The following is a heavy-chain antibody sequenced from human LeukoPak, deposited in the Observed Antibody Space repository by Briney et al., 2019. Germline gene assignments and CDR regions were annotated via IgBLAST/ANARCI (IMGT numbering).Heavy chain of an antibody. CDR1: GFTFSSYA. CDR3: AKVRPGGDHSGYDRHNKEEYYFDY. CDR2: ISGSGGST. D-gene: IGHD5-12*01. J-gene: IGHJ4*02. Sequence: ETGGSLRLSCAASGFTFSSYAMSWVRQAPGKGLEWVSAISGSGGSTYYADSVKGRFTISRDNSKNTLYLQMNSLGAEDTAVYYCAKVRPGGDHSGYDRHNKEEYYFDYWGQGTLVTVSS. V-gene: IGHV3-23*01.